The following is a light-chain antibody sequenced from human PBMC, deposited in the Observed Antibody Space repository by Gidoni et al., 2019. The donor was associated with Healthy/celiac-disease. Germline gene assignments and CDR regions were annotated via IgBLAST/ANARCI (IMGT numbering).Light chain of an antibody. J-gene: IGLJ2*01. Sequence: QSALTHPPSVSGSPGQSISISCTGPSSDVGSYNLVSWYQQHPGKAPKLMIYEGSKRPSGVSNRFSGSKSGNTASLTSSGLQAEDEADYYCCSYAGSVVFGGGTKLTVL. CDR3: CSYAGSVV. CDR2: EGS. CDR1: SSDVGSYNL. V-gene: IGLV2-23*01.